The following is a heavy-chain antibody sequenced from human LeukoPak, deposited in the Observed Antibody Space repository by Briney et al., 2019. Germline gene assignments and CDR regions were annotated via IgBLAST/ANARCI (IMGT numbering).Heavy chain of an antibody. D-gene: IGHD2-2*01. Sequence: GGSLRLSCAASGFTFSSYSMNWVRQAPGKGLEWVSSISSSSSYIYYADSVKGRFTISRDNAKDSLYLQMNSLRAEDTAVYYCARAVEGGVVPAAAWAIDYWGQGTLVTVSS. CDR1: GFTFSSYS. J-gene: IGHJ4*02. V-gene: IGHV3-21*01. CDR3: ARAVEGGVVPAAAWAIDY. CDR2: ISSSSSYI.